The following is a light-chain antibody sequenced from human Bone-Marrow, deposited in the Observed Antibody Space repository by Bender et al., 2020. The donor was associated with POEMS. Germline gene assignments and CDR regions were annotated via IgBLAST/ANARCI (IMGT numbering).Light chain of an antibody. CDR1: STDVGGYDF. Sequence: QSALTQPASVSGSPGQSITISCTGTSTDVGGYDFVSWYQQHPGKAPKLMIYEVNKRPSGVSNRFSGSKSGSTASLTISGRQAEDEADYHCCSYAGSSTLVFGGGTKVTAL. CDR2: EVN. V-gene: IGLV2-23*02. J-gene: IGLJ2*01. CDR3: CSYAGSSTLV.